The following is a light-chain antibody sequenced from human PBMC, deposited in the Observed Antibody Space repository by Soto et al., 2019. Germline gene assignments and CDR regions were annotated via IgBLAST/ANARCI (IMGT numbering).Light chain of an antibody. V-gene: IGKV1-5*01. CDR1: RNIGSW. CDR2: DAS. CDR3: QQFNTYYS. Sequence: DIQMTQSPSTLSASIGDRVTITCRASRNIGSWLAWYQQKAGKAPNLLIYDASSLESGVPSRFSGSGSGTEFTLTISSLQPDDFATYYCQQFNTYYSFGQGTKLEIK. J-gene: IGKJ2*03.